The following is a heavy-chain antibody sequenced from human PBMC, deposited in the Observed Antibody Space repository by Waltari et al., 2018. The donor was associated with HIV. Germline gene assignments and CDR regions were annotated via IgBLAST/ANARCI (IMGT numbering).Heavy chain of an antibody. Sequence: QVQLQQWGAGLLKPSDTLSLTCAVYNASFSAYYWTWIRQIQGKRLEWIGEINHRGSNDSNPSLKSRVTMSSDMSKRQFSMRLKSVVAADTALYFCAGGRDSREQRLVAGFDFWGRGTLVTVSS. J-gene: IGHJ4*02. CDR1: NASFSAYY. D-gene: IGHD2-8*02. CDR3: AGGRDSREQRLVAGFDF. CDR2: INHRGSN. V-gene: IGHV4-34*02.